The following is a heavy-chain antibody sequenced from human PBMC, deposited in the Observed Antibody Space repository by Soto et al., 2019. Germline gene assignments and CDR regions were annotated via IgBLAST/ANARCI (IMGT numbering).Heavy chain of an antibody. CDR3: TINHPYYYNGNSYAR. CDR2: IKSKTDGGTT. CDR1: GFIFSNAW. D-gene: IGHD3-10*01. J-gene: IGHJ4*02. Sequence: GGTLRLCCAASGFIFSNAWMNWVRQAPGKGLEWVGRIKSKTDGGTTDYAAPVKGRFTISRDDSKGTVYLQMNSLKTEDTDVYYFTINHPYYYNGNSYARWSQGAQGPASS. V-gene: IGHV3-15*07.